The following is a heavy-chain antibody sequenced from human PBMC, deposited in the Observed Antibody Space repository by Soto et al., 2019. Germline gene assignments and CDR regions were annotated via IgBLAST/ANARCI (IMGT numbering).Heavy chain of an antibody. CDR1: GYTFTSYY. J-gene: IGHJ6*02. Sequence: QVQLVQSGAEVKKPGASVKVSCKASGYTFTSYYMHWVRQAPGQGLEWMGIINPSGTTTDYAQKFQGRVTMTRDTSTSTYYMELISLRSEDTSVYYCARTQIASHYYCGMDVWGHGTTVTVSS. CDR3: ARTQIASHYYCGMDV. D-gene: IGHD2-2*01. CDR2: INPSGTTT. V-gene: IGHV1-46*01.